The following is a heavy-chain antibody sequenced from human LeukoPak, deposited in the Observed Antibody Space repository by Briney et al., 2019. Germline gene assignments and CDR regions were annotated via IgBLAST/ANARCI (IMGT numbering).Heavy chain of an antibody. CDR1: GYTLTELS. CDR2: FDPEDGET. Sequence: ASVKVSCKVSGYTLTELSMHWVRQAPGKGLEWMGGFDPEDGETIYAQKFQGRVTMTEDTSTDTAYMELSSLRSEDTAVYYCARDRGTTGTTDTDRWFDPWGQGTLVTVSS. J-gene: IGHJ5*02. D-gene: IGHD1-1*01. CDR3: ARDRGTTGTTDTDRWFDP. V-gene: IGHV1-24*01.